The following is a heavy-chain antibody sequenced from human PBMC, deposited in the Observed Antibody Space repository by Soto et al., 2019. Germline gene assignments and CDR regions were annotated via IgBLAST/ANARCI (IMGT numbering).Heavy chain of an antibody. CDR1: GFTFNNYG. D-gene: IGHD3-10*01. CDR2: IWDDGSNK. CDR3: ARDKGNYYGSGRSGMDV. Sequence: GGSLRLSCVTSGFTFNNYGMHWVRQAPGKGLERVAVIWDDGSNKYYAESVKGRFTISRDTSKNTLFLQMNSLRAEDTAVYHCARDKGNYYGSGRSGMDVWGQGTTVTVSS. V-gene: IGHV3-33*01. J-gene: IGHJ6*02.